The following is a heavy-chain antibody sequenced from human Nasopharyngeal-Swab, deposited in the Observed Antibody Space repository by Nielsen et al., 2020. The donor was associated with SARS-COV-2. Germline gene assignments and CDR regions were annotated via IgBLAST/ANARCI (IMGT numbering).Heavy chain of an antibody. J-gene: IGHJ3*02. CDR3: AKGQSSGWYATNDAFDI. D-gene: IGHD6-19*01. CDR1: GFTFDDYA. V-gene: IGHV3-9*01. CDR2: ISWNSGSI. Sequence: GGSLRLSCAASGFTFDDYAMHWVRQAPGKGLEWVSGISWNSGSIGYADSVKGRFTISRDNAKNSLYLQMNSLRAEDTALYYCAKGQSSGWYATNDAFDIWGQGKMVTVSS.